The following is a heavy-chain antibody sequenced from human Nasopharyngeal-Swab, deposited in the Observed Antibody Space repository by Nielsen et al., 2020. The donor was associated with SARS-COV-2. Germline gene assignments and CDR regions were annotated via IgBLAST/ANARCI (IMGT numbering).Heavy chain of an antibody. D-gene: IGHD3-3*01. CDR3: ARDGLDYDFWSAYFMDV. V-gene: IGHV3-21*01. Sequence: GESLKISCAAPGFTLNNYNFNWVRQAPGKGLEWVSSISSSSSYIYYADSVKGRFTISRDNAKNSLYLQMNSLRAEDTAVYYCARDGLDYDFWSAYFMDVWGQGTTVTVSS. J-gene: IGHJ6*02. CDR1: GFTLNNYN. CDR2: ISSSSSYI.